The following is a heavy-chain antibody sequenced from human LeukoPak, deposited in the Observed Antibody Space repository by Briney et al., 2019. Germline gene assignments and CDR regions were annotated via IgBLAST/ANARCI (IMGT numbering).Heavy chain of an antibody. CDR1: GYTLTELS. D-gene: IGHD3-10*01. Sequence: GASVKVSCKVSGYTLTELSMHWVRQAPGKGLEWMGGFDPEDGETIYAQKFQGRVTMTEDTSTDTAYMELSSVRSEDTAVYYCATSVLLWFGEGRWFDPWGQGTLVTVSS. J-gene: IGHJ5*02. CDR2: FDPEDGET. CDR3: ATSVLLWFGEGRWFDP. V-gene: IGHV1-24*01.